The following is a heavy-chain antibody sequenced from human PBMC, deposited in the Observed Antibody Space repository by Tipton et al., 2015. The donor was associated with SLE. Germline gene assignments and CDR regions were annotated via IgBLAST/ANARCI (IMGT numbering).Heavy chain of an antibody. CDR2: IYYSGST. Sequence: TLSLTCTVSGGSISSGSYYWSWIRQPAGKGLEWIGHIYYSGSTNYNPSLKSRVTISVDTSKNQFSLKLSSVTAADTAVYYCASGYYYDSSGPYYMDAWGKGTTVTVSS. J-gene: IGHJ6*03. CDR1: GGSISSGSYY. V-gene: IGHV4-61*09. D-gene: IGHD3-22*01. CDR3: ASGYYYDSSGPYYMDA.